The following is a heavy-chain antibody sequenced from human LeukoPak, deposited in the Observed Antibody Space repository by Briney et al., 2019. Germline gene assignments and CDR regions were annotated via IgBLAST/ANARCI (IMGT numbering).Heavy chain of an antibody. CDR2: INPNSGGT. V-gene: IGHV1-2*02. CDR1: GYTFTGYY. J-gene: IGHJ4*02. CDR3: AREVRSTSCFDY. D-gene: IGHD2-2*01. Sequence: ASVKVSCKASGYTFTGYYMHWVRQAPGQGLEWMGWINPNSGGTNYARKFQGRVTMTGDTSISTAYMEVSRLRSDDTAVYYCAREVRSTSCFDYWGQGTLVTVSS.